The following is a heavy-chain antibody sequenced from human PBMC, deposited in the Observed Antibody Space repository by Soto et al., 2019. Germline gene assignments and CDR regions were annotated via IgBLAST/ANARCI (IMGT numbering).Heavy chain of an antibody. V-gene: IGHV3-30*18. CDR3: AKERDIVVVVAPLDY. CDR2: ISYDGSNK. D-gene: IGHD2-15*01. Sequence: PGGSLRLSCAASGVTFISYGMHWVRQAPGKGLEWVAVISYDGSNKYYADSVKGRFTISRDNSKNTLYLQMNSLRAEDTAVYYCAKERDIVVVVAPLDYWGQGTLVTVSS. CDR1: GVTFISYG. J-gene: IGHJ4*02.